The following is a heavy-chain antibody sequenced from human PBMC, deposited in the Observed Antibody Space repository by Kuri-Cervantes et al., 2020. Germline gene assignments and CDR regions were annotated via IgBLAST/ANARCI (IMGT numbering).Heavy chain of an antibody. CDR2: IYYSGST. Sequence: GSLRLSCTVSGGSISSYYWSWIRQPPGKGLEWIGYIYYSGSTTYNPSLKSRVTISVDTSKNQFSLKLSSVTAADTAVYYCARGDNYYYYGMDVWGQGTTVTVSS. CDR1: GGSISSYY. D-gene: IGHD2-15*01. CDR3: ARGDNYYYYGMDV. J-gene: IGHJ6*02. V-gene: IGHV4-59*01.